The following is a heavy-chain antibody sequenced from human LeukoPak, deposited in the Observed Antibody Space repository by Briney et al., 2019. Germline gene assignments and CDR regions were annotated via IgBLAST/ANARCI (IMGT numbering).Heavy chain of an antibody. V-gene: IGHV3-23*01. D-gene: IGHD3-10*01. CDR3: AKEGKPDSDYYGAGSFDRNKRYYYSGTDV. CDR1: GFNFNKYA. Sequence: QSGGSLRLSCAASGFNFNKYAMTWVRQAPGEGLEWVSVISAFGGSKYYADSVKGRFTISRDNSANTLYLQMNSLRAEDTALYFCAKEGKPDSDYYGAGSFDRNKRYYYSGTDVWGQGTTVTVSS. CDR2: ISAFGGSK. J-gene: IGHJ6*02.